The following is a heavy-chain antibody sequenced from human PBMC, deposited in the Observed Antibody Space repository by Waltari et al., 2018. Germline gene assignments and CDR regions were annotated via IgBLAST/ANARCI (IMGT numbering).Heavy chain of an antibody. CDR2: ISSSSSYI. V-gene: IGHV3-21*01. CDR1: GFTFSSYS. D-gene: IGHD3-10*01. J-gene: IGHJ3*02. Sequence: EVQLVESGGGLVKPGGSLRLSCAASGFTFSSYSMNWVRQAPGKGLEWVSSISSSSSYIYYADSVKGRCTISRDNAKNSLYLQMNSLRAEDTAVYYCARDLVVQGVIAYDAFDIWGQGTMVTVSS. CDR3: ARDLVVQGVIAYDAFDI.